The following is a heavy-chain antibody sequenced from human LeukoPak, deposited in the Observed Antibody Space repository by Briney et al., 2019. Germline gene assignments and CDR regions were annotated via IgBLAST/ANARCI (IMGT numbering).Heavy chain of an antibody. CDR1: GGSISSYY. J-gene: IGHJ6*03. Sequence: SETLSLTCTVPGGSISSYYRCWIRQPAGGGLEWIGRIYSSGSTNYNPSLKSRVTMSVDTSNNQFSLKLSSVTAADTAVYYCARDSSRITTNYYYYYYMVVWGKGTTVTVSS. V-gene: IGHV4-4*07. D-gene: IGHD3-16*01. CDR3: ARDSSRITTNYYYYYYMVV. CDR2: IYSSGST.